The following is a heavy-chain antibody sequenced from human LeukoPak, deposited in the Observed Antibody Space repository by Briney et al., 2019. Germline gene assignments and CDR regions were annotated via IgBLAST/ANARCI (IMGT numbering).Heavy chain of an antibody. CDR1: GFIFSSYW. D-gene: IGHD3-16*01. Sequence: PGGSLRLSCAASGFIFSSYWMTWVRQAPGKGLEWVANIKQHGNEKYYVDSVKGRFTISRDNAKNSLHLQMNSLRAEDTAVYYCARVRGGYYFDYWGQGTLATVSS. V-gene: IGHV3-7*05. CDR3: ARVRGGYYFDY. J-gene: IGHJ4*02. CDR2: IKQHGNEK.